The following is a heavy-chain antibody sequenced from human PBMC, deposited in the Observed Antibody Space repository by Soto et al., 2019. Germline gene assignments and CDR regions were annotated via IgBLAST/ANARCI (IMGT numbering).Heavy chain of an antibody. Sequence: GGSLRLSCAASGFTFSSYGMHWVRQAPGKGLEWVAVISYDGSNKYYADSVKGRFTISRDNSKNTLYLQMNSLRAEDTAVYYCAKVSVTGTTDDFDYWGQGTLVTVSS. CDR1: GFTFSSYG. J-gene: IGHJ4*02. V-gene: IGHV3-30*18. CDR2: ISYDGSNK. CDR3: AKVSVTGTTDDFDY. D-gene: IGHD1-7*01.